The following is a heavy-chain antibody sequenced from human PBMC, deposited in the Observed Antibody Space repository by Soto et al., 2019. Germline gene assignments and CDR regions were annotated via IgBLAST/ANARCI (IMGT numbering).Heavy chain of an antibody. CDR2: INHSGST. CDR3: ARGQGFFDS. CDR1: GGSFSGYY. Sequence: KTSETLSLTCAVYGGSFSGYYLSWIRQPPGKGLEWIGEINHSGSTNYNPSLKSRVTIPVDTSKNQFSLKLSSVTAADTAVYYCARGQGFFDSWGQGTLVTVYS. J-gene: IGHJ4*02. V-gene: IGHV4-34*01.